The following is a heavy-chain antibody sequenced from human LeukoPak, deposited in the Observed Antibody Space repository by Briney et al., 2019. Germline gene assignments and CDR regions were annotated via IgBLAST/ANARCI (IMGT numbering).Heavy chain of an antibody. Sequence: ASVKVSCKASGYTFTSYGISWVRQAPGRGLEWMGWISAYNGNTNYAQRLQGRVTMTTDTSTSTAYMELRSLSSDDTAVYYCARESSLAAAGTTLYYFDSWGQGTLVAVSS. V-gene: IGHV1-18*01. CDR2: ISAYNGNT. CDR1: GYTFTSYG. J-gene: IGHJ4*02. D-gene: IGHD6-13*01. CDR3: ARESSLAAAGTTLYYFDS.